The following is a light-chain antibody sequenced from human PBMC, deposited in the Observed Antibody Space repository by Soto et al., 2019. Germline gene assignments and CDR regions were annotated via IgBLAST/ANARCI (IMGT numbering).Light chain of an antibody. CDR1: NSDVGGYHY. J-gene: IGLJ3*02. Sequence: QSALTQPASVSGPPGQSITISCTGTNSDVGGYHYVSWYQQHPGKAPKLMIFDVSNRPSGVSNRFSGSKSGNTASLTISGLQPEDEADSFCTSYTSSSTWVFGGGTKLTVL. V-gene: IGLV2-14*03. CDR2: DVS. CDR3: TSYTSSSTWV.